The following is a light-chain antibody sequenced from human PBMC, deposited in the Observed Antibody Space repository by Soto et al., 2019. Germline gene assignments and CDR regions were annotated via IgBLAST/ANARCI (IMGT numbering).Light chain of an antibody. J-gene: IGKJ2*01. Sequence: DIVMTQSPDSLAVSLGERATINCKSSQSVLYSADNKNYLAWYQQKPGQPPKLLIYWASTRESGVPDRFSGSGSGTDFTLTISSLQAEDVAVYYCQQHYSSPYTFGQGTNLEIK. CDR1: QSVLYSADNKNY. CDR2: WAS. CDR3: QQHYSSPYT. V-gene: IGKV4-1*01.